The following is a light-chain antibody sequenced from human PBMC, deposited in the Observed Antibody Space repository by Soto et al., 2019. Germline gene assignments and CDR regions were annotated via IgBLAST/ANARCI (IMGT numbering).Light chain of an antibody. CDR1: QSVSNN. CDR3: QQYDNWPYT. J-gene: IGKJ2*01. V-gene: IGKV3-15*01. Sequence: EIVMTHSPATLSVSPGARATLSCRASQSVSNNLAWYQQKPGQAPRLLIYGASTRATAIPAMFSGSGSGTEFTLTISSLQSEDVAVYFCQQYDNWPYTFGQGTKLEIK. CDR2: GAS.